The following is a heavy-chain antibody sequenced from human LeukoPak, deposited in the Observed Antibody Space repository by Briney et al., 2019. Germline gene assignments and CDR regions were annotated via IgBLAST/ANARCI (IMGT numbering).Heavy chain of an antibody. CDR3: ARGRIAAAGHFDY. D-gene: IGHD6-13*01. V-gene: IGHV3-66*01. Sequence: GGSLRLSCAASGFTVSSNYMSWVRQAPGKGLEWVSVIYSGGSTYYADSVKGRFTISRDNSKNTLYLQMNSLRAEDTAVYYCARGRIAAAGHFDYWGQGTLVTVSS. CDR2: IYSGGST. J-gene: IGHJ4*02. CDR1: GFTVSSNY.